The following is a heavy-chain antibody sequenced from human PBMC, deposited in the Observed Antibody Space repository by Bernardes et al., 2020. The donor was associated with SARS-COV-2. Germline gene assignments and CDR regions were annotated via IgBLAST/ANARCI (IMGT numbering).Heavy chain of an antibody. CDR1: NGSISDNY. CDR3: SRCQTYYDYWGPFAY. CDR2: VYYRGST. J-gene: IGHJ4*02. Sequence: SETLSLTCTVSNGSISDNYWSWIRQPPGKGLEWIGYVYYRGSTNYNPSLESRVTVSVDTSKNQFSLKLSSMTAADTAVYYCSRCQTYYDYWGPFAYWGQGILVTVSS. D-gene: IGHD3-3*01. V-gene: IGHV4-59*01.